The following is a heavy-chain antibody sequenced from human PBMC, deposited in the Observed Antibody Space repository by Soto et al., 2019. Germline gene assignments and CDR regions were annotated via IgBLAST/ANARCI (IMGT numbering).Heavy chain of an antibody. Sequence: QVQLQESGPGLVKPSQTLSLTCTVSGGSISSGGYYWSWIRQHPGKGLEWIGYIYYSGSTYYNPSLKSRVTISVDTSKNQFSLKLSSVTAADTAVYYCASLTLRDYYGSGSYSYIDYWGQGTLVTVSS. D-gene: IGHD3-10*01. CDR3: ASLTLRDYYGSGSYSYIDY. CDR1: GGSISSGGYY. J-gene: IGHJ4*02. CDR2: IYYSGST. V-gene: IGHV4-31*03.